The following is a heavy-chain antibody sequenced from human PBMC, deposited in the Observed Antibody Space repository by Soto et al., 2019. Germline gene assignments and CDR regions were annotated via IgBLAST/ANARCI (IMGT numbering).Heavy chain of an antibody. J-gene: IGHJ5*02. V-gene: IGHV4-39*01. D-gene: IGHD2-2*01. CDR3: AKKPNTVVVPAATA. CDR1: GGSISSSSYY. Sequence: SETLSLTCTVSGGSISSSSYYWGWIRQPPGKGLEWIGSIYYSGSTYYNPSLKSRVTISVDTSKNQFSLKLSSVTAADTAVYYCAKKPNTVVVPAATAWGQGTLVTVSS. CDR2: IYYSGST.